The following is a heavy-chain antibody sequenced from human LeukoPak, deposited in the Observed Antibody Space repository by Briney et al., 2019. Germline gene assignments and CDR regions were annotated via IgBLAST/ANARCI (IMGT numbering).Heavy chain of an antibody. CDR3: AREYGSGSYLDY. Sequence: GGSLRLSCVASGFTFSSYWMHWVRQAPGKGLVWVSHINSDGSSTSYADSVKGRFTISRDNAKNTLYLQMNSLRAEDTAVYYCAREYGSGSYLDYWGQGTLVTVSS. D-gene: IGHD3-10*01. CDR2: INSDGSST. CDR1: GFTFSSYW. J-gene: IGHJ4*02. V-gene: IGHV3-74*01.